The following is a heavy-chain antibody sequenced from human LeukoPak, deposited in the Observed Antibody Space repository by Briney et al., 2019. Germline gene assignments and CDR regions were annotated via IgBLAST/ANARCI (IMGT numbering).Heavy chain of an antibody. CDR2: IYYGGST. Sequence: SENPFPTLTVLGGSISGYYWSLIRQPPGKGLEWIGYIYYGGSTNYNPSLKSRVTMSVVKSKNLFSLNLSSVTAADTAVYYCARHGTDYWGQGTLVTVSP. CDR1: GGSISGYY. CDR3: ARHGTDY. V-gene: IGHV4-59*08. J-gene: IGHJ4*02.